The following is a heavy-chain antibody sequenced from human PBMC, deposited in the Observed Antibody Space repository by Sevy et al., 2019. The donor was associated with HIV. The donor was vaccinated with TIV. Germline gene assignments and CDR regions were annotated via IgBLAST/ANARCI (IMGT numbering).Heavy chain of an antibody. J-gene: IGHJ4*02. V-gene: IGHV4-59*01. CDR1: GGSISSYF. CDR3: ARDSTTRPRVLDY. D-gene: IGHD1-1*01. CDR2: IYFTGNT. Sequence: SETLSLTCSVSGGSISSYFRTWVRQSPGKGLEWIGNIYFTGNTDYSPALKSRVILSLDTSKSQFSLTLKSVTAADTAIYFCARDSTTRPRVLDYWGQGTLVTVSS.